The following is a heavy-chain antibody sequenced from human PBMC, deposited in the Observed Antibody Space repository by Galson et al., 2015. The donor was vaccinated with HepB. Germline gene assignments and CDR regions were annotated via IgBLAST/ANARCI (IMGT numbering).Heavy chain of an antibody. D-gene: IGHD3-22*01. CDR1: GFTFSRYS. CDR3: AREGATYYFDSSGYYPALDYYGMDV. J-gene: IGHJ6*02. Sequence: SLRLSCAASGFTFSRYSMNWVRQAPGKGLEWVSHISGSSSTIYYADSVKGRFTISRDNAKNSLYLQMNSLRDEDTAVYYRAREGATYYFDSSGYYPALDYYGMDVWGQGTTVPVSS. CDR2: ISGSSSTI. V-gene: IGHV3-48*02.